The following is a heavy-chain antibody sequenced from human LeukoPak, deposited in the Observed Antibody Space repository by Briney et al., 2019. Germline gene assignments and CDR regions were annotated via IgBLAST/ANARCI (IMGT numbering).Heavy chain of an antibody. D-gene: IGHD6-19*01. J-gene: IGHJ4*02. V-gene: IGHV4-59*01. CDR3: ARGSGWYFY. Sequence: SETLSLTCSVSGGSISSYYWSWIRQPPGKGLEWIGYIYYSGTTNYNPSLKSRVTISVGTSKNQFSLKLSSVTAADTAVYYCARGSGWYFYWGQGTLVTVSS. CDR2: IYYSGTT. CDR1: GGSISSYY.